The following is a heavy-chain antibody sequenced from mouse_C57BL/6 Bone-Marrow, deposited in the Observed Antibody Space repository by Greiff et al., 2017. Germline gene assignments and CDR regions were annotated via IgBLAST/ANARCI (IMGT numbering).Heavy chain of an antibody. CDR3: EGGYAMDY. CDR2: ISSGSSTI. V-gene: IGHV5-17*01. Sequence: VQLKESGGGLVKPGGSLKLSCAASGFTFSDYGMHWVRQAPEKGLEWVAYISSGSSTIYYADTVKGRFTISRDNAKNTLFLQMTSLRSEDTAMYYCEGGYAMDYWGQGTSVTVSS. J-gene: IGHJ4*01. CDR1: GFTFSDYG. D-gene: IGHD1-1*02.